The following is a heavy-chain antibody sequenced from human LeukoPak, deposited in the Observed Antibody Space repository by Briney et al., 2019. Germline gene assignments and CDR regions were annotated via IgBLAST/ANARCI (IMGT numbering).Heavy chain of an antibody. CDR2: IYYNGHT. V-gene: IGHV4-59*08. D-gene: IGHD2-15*01. CDR1: GDSFSSYY. J-gene: IGHJ4*02. CDR3: ARLAFCTGGRCLADF. Sequence: TSETLSLTCTVSGDSFSSYYWTWIRQPPGKGLEWIGYIYYNGHTNYNPSLTSRVTISVDTSKNQFSLKLNSVTAADTAVYYCARLAFCTGGRCLADFWGQGTLVTVSS.